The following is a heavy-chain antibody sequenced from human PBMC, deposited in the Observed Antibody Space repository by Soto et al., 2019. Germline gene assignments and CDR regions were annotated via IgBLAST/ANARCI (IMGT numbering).Heavy chain of an antibody. J-gene: IGHJ5*02. V-gene: IGHV1-69*01. Sequence: QVQLVQSGAEVKKPGSSVKVSCKASGGTFSSYAISWVRQAPGQGLEWMGGIIPIFGTANYAQKFQGRVTITADESTSKAYMELSSLSSEDTAVYYCARAAHAYSSSWYWFDPWGQGTLVTVSS. CDR3: ARAAHAYSSSWYWFDP. CDR1: GGTFSSYA. D-gene: IGHD6-13*01. CDR2: IIPIFGTA.